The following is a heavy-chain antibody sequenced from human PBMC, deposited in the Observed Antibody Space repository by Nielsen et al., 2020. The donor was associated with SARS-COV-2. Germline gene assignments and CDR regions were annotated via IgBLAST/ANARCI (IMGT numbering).Heavy chain of an antibody. CDR1: GGSVSSGRHY. J-gene: IGHJ4*02. V-gene: IGHV4-61*01. CDR2: IFYRGNT. Sequence: SETLSLTCIVSGGSVSSGRHYWSWIRQPPGKGLEWIGYIFYRGNTNYNPSLKSRVTTSVDTSKNQFSLKVNSVTAADTAVYYCVRIDMATISVDYWGRGTLVTVSS. CDR3: VRIDMATISVDY. D-gene: IGHD5-24*01.